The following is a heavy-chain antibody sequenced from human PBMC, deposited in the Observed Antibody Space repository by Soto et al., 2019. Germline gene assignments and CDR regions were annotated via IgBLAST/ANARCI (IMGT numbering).Heavy chain of an antibody. V-gene: IGHV3-30*18. Sequence: GGSLRLSCAASGFTFSNHGMHWVRQAPGKGLEWVAVIPDDGINKYYADSVKGRFTISRDNSKNTLYLQMNSLRAEDTAVYYCAKGLQDSGITIFGVPYIRVPSDVWGQGTAGTVSS. D-gene: IGHD3-3*01. CDR1: GFTFSNHG. CDR3: AKGLQDSGITIFGVPYIRVPSDV. CDR2: IPDDGINK. J-gene: IGHJ6*02.